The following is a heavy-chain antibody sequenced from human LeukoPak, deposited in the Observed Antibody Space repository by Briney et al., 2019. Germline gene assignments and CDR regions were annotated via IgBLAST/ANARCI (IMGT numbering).Heavy chain of an antibody. V-gene: IGHV1-2*02. CDR3: ARERSKGSGSSMPGY. CDR2: INPNSGGT. D-gene: IGHD1-26*01. Sequence: ASVKVSCKASGYTFTGYYMHWVRQAPGQGLEWMGWINPNSGGTNCAQKFQGRVTMTRDTSISTAYMELSRLRSDDTAVYYCARERSKGSGSSMPGYWGQGTLVTVSS. CDR1: GYTFTGYY. J-gene: IGHJ4*02.